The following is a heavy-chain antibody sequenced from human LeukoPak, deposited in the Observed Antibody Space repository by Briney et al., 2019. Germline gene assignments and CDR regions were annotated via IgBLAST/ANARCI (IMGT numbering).Heavy chain of an antibody. CDR2: IYYRGST. V-gene: IGHV4-30-4*08. CDR3: ARDYWGSNWFDP. Sequence: KTSETLSLTCTVSGGSISSGDYYWIWIRQPPGKGLEWIGYIYYRGSTFYNPSLKSRVTISVDTSKNQFSLKPSSVTAADTAVYFCARDYWGSNWFDPWGQGTLVTVSS. CDR1: GGSISSGDYY. J-gene: IGHJ5*02. D-gene: IGHD7-27*01.